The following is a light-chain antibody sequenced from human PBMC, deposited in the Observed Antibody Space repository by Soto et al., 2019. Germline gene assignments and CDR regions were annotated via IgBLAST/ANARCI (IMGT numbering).Light chain of an antibody. CDR3: SSYTSSSTYV. V-gene: IGLV2-14*01. CDR2: EVS. J-gene: IGLJ1*01. CDR1: SRDVGGYNY. Sequence: QSALTQPASVSGSPGQSITISCTGTSRDVGGYNYVSRYQQHPGKAPKLMISEVSNRPSGVSNRFSGSKSGNTASLTISGLQAEDEDDYYCSSYTSSSTYVFGTGSKLTVL.